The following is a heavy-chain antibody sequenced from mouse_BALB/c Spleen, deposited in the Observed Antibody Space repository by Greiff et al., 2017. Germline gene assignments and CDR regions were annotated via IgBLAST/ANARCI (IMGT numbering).Heavy chain of an antibody. CDR3: ARDGYYVGYAMDY. CDR2: ISSGGST. CDR1: GFTFSSYA. J-gene: IGHJ4*01. D-gene: IGHD2-3*01. V-gene: IGHV5-6-5*01. Sequence: EVQLVESGGGLVKPGGSLKLSCAASGFTFSSYAMSWVRQTPEKRLEWVASISSGGSTYYPDSVKGRFTISRDNARNILYLQMSSLRSEDTAMYYCARDGYYVGYAMDYWGQGTSVTVSS.